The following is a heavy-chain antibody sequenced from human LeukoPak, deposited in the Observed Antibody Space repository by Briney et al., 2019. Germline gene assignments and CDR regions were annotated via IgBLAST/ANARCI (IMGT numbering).Heavy chain of an antibody. V-gene: IGHV3-48*03. Sequence: GGSLRLSCAASGFTFSSYEMNWVRQAPGKGLEWVSYISSSGSIIYYADSVKGRFTISRDNAKNSLYLQMNSLRAEDTAVYYCARVTASDAFDIWGQGTMVTVSS. D-gene: IGHD3-16*01. CDR3: ARVTASDAFDI. J-gene: IGHJ3*02. CDR2: ISSSGSII. CDR1: GFTFSSYE.